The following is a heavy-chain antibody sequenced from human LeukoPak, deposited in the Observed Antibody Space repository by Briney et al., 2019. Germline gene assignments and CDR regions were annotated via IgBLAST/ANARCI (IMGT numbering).Heavy chain of an antibody. D-gene: IGHD3-9*01. CDR3: AKGGLRYGYWFDH. J-gene: IGHJ5*02. CDR1: GFTFSTYY. CDR2: ISSTGNSI. V-gene: IGHV3-11*01. Sequence: AGGSLRPSCAASGFTFSTYYMSWIRQAPGKGLEWVSYISSTGNSIFYADSVKGRFTISRDNAKNSLSLQLNSLRAEDTAVDYCAKGGLRYGYWFDHWGQGTLVTVSS.